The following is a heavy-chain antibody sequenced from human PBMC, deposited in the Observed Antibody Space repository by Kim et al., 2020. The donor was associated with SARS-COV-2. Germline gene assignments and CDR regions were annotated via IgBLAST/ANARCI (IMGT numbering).Heavy chain of an antibody. D-gene: IGHD2-15*01. V-gene: IGHV1-69*13. CDR1: GGTFSSYA. J-gene: IGHJ5*02. Sequence: SVKVSCKASGGTFSSYAISWVRQAPGQGLEWMGGIIPIFGTANYAQKFQGRVTITADESTSTAYMELSSLRSEDTAVYYCARDRVVVVVAATPQYNWFDPWGQGTLVTVSS. CDR3: ARDRVVVVVAATPQYNWFDP. CDR2: IIPIFGTA.